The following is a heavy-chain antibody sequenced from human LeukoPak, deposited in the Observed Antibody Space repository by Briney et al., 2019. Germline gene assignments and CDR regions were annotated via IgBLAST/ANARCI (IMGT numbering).Heavy chain of an antibody. CDR1: GHSISSGYY. J-gene: IGHJ5*02. CDR3: ARESREYGSGSYYRREVWFDP. D-gene: IGHD3-10*01. CDR2: IYYSGST. Sequence: SETLSLTCTVSGHSISSGYYWSWIRQPPGKGLEWIGYIYYSGSTNYNPSLKSRVTISVDTSKNQFSLKLSSVTAADTAVYYCARESREYGSGSYYRREVWFDPWGQGTLVTVSS. V-gene: IGHV4-61*01.